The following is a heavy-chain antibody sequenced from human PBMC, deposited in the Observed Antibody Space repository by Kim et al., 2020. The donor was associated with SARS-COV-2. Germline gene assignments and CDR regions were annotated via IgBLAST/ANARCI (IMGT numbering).Heavy chain of an antibody. J-gene: IGHJ6*02. CDR1: GFTFSSYG. Sequence: GGSLRLSCAASGFTFSSYGMHWVRQAPGKGLEWVAVIWYDGSNKYYADSVKGRFTISRDNSKNTLYLQMNSLRAEDTAVYYCARDWGPYYYDSSGYNNGSGYYYYGMDVWGQGTTVTVSS. V-gene: IGHV3-33*01. D-gene: IGHD3-22*01. CDR3: ARDWGPYYYDSSGYNNGSGYYYYGMDV. CDR2: IWYDGSNK.